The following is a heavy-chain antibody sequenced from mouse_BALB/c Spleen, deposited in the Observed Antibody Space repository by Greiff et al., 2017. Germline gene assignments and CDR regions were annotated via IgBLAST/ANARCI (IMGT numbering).Heavy chain of an antibody. Sequence: EVQLQQSGTVLARPGASVKMSCKASGYTFTSYWMHWVKQRPGQGLEWIGAIYPGNSDTSYNQKFKGKAKLTAVTSTSTAYMELSSLTNEDSAVYYCPRGGGYDEGAYAMDYWGQGTSVTVSS. D-gene: IGHD2-14*01. CDR1: GYTFTSYW. V-gene: IGHV1-5*01. CDR2: IYPGNSDT. J-gene: IGHJ4*01. CDR3: PRGGGYDEGAYAMDY.